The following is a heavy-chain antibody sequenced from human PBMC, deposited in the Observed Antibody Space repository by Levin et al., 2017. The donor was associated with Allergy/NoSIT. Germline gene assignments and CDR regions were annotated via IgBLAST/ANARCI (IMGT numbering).Heavy chain of an antibody. J-gene: IGHJ4*01. V-gene: IGHV3-33*01. D-gene: IGHD6-19*01. CDR3: ARDRYSAVAGIDFTHPLDY. Sequence: PGGSLRLSCAASGFTFSNFGIHWVRQAPGKGLEWVSAIWYDGSNKYYRDSVKGRFTISRDNSKNTLYQQMDSLRGEDTAVYYCARDRYSAVAGIDFTHPLDYWGHATLVTVSS. CDR1: GFTFSNFG. CDR2: IWYDGSNK.